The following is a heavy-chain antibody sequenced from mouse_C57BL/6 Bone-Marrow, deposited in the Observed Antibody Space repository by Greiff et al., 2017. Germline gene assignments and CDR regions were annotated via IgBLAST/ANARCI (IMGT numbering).Heavy chain of an antibody. CDR3: ARYPYYYGSSYSRDYFDY. D-gene: IGHD1-1*01. CDR1: GYAFSSYW. CDR2: IYPGDGDT. V-gene: IGHV1-80*01. Sequence: QVQLQQSGAELVKPGASVKISCKASGYAFSSYWMNWVKQRPGKGLEWIGQIYPGDGDTNYNGKFKGKATLTADKSSSTAYMQLSSLTSEDSAVXFCARYPYYYGSSYSRDYFDYWGQGTTLTVSS. J-gene: IGHJ2*01.